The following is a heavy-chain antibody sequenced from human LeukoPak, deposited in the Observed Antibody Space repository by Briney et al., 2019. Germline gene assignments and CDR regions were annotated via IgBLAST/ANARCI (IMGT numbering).Heavy chain of an antibody. D-gene: IGHD6-13*01. CDR1: GFTFDDYA. V-gene: IGHV3-9*03. Sequence: GGSLRLSCAASGFTFDDYAMHWVRQAPGKGLEWVSGISWNSGSLGYADSVKGRFTISRDNAKNSLYLQMNSLRAEDMALYYCAGSRVAALDYWGQGTLVTVSS. CDR3: AGSRVAALDY. J-gene: IGHJ4*02. CDR2: ISWNSGSL.